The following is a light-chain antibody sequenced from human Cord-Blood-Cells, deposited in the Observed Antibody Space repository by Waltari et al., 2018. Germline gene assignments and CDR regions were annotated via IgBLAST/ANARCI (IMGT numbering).Light chain of an antibody. CDR2: DAS. CDR3: QQRSNWPPT. V-gene: IGKV3-11*01. J-gene: IGKJ4*02. CDR1: QNVSSY. Sequence: EIVFTQSSATLSVSLGERATLSCRASQNVSSYLAWYQQKTGQAPSLLIYDASNRATGIPARFSGSGSGTDFTLTISSLEPEDFAVYYCQQRSNWPPTFGGGTKVEIK.